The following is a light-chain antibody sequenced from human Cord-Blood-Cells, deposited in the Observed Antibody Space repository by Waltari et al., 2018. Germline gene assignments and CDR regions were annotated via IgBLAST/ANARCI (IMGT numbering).Light chain of an antibody. V-gene: IGKV3-20*01. J-gene: IGKJ1*01. CDR2: GAS. CDR3: QQYGSSPQT. CDR1: QSVSRSY. Sequence: EIVLPQSPGTLSLSPGERATLPCRASQSVSRSYLAWYHQKPGQAPRLLIYGASSRATGIPHRFSGSGSGTDFTLTISRLEPEDFAVYYCQQYGSSPQTFGQGTKVEIK.